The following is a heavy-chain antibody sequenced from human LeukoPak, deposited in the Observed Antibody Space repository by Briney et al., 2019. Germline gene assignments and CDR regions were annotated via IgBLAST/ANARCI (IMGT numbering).Heavy chain of an antibody. D-gene: IGHD3-10*01. Sequence: ASVKVSCKASGGTFSSYAISWVRQAPGQGLEWMGGIIPIFGTANYAQKFQGRVTITADESTSTAYMELSSLRSEDTAVYYCARVDTMVRGVMPLPGYYYYMDVWGKGTTVTISS. CDR1: GGTFSSYA. J-gene: IGHJ6*03. CDR3: ARVDTMVRGVMPLPGYYYYMDV. CDR2: IIPIFGTA. V-gene: IGHV1-69*13.